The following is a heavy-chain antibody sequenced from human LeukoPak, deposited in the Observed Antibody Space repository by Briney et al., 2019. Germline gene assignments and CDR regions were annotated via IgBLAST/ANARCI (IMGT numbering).Heavy chain of an antibody. CDR3: ARDSYQLLGYYMDV. CDR2: ISSSSSTI. D-gene: IGHD2-2*01. Sequence: GGSLRLSCAASGFTFSSYSMNWVRQAPGKGLEWVSYISSSSSTIYYADSVKGRFTISRDNAKNSLYLQMNSLRAEDTAVYYCARDSYQLLGYYMDVWGRGTTVTVSS. V-gene: IGHV3-48*04. J-gene: IGHJ6*03. CDR1: GFTFSSYS.